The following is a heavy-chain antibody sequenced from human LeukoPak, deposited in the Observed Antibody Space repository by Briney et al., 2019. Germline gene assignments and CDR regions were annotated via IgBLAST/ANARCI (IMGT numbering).Heavy chain of an antibody. CDR3: ARDSSWGSYRLDY. V-gene: IGHV1-2*02. CDR2: INPNIGDT. CDR1: GYTFTGYY. Sequence: ASVKVSCKASGYTFTGYYMHWVRQAPGQGLEWMGWINPNIGDTNYAQKFQGGVTMTRDTSISTAYMELSRLRSDDTAVYYCARDSSWGSYRLDYWGQGTLVTVSS. D-gene: IGHD3-16*02. J-gene: IGHJ4*02.